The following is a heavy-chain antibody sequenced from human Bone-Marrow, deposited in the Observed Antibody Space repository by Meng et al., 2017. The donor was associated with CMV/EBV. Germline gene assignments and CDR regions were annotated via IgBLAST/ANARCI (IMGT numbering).Heavy chain of an antibody. V-gene: IGHV3-48*03. D-gene: IGHD3-10*01. CDR3: ARDFGSRGFAC. CDR2: ISSSGQNI. CDR1: GFGFSGFQ. Sequence: GGSLRLSCAASGFGFSGFQMNWIRQAPGKGLEWISSISSSGQNIYYFDSVRGRFTISRDNARNSLFLQMTSLRVDDTATYYCARDFGSRGFACWGPGTLVTVSS. J-gene: IGHJ4*02.